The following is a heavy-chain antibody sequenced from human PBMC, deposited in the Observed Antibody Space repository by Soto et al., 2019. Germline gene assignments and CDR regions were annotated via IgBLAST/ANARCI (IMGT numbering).Heavy chain of an antibody. CDR1: GFTFNTAW. V-gene: IGHV3-15*01. J-gene: IGHJ4*02. CDR3: TTGLAAAGTNY. Sequence: GGSLRLSCAASGFTFNTAWMSWVRQAPGKGLEWLGRIKSKADGGTTDFAAPVRGRFTISRDDSKNTLHLQMNSLKIEDTAVYYCTTGLAAAGTNYWGQGTLVTVSS. D-gene: IGHD6-13*01. CDR2: IKSKADGGTT.